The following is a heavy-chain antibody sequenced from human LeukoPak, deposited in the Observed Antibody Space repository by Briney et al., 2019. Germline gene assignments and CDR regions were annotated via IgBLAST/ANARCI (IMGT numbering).Heavy chain of an antibody. J-gene: IGHJ4*02. V-gene: IGHV3-74*03. CDR1: GFPFIRYW. Sequence: TGGSLRLSCAVSGFPFIRYWMHWVRQAPGKGLVWVSRLNNDGTDATYADSVRGRFTVSRDNAKNTLYLQMDSLRAEDTAVYYCARMRGYSDGFENWGQGTLVTVSS. CDR2: LNNDGTDA. D-gene: IGHD3-22*01. CDR3: ARMRGYSDGFEN.